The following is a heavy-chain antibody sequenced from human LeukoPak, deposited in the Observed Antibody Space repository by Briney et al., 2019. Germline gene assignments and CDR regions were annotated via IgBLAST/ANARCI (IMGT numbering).Heavy chain of an antibody. CDR3: ARLKAEDQWLVQSYYYYGMDV. V-gene: IGHV3-74*01. CDR2: INPGGSSI. D-gene: IGHD6-19*01. J-gene: IGHJ6*02. Sequence: GGSLRLSCAASGFTFSSYWMHWVRQVPGKGLVWVARINPGGSSITYADSVKGRFTISRDNAKNTLYLQMNSLRAEDTAVYYCARLKAEDQWLVQSYYYYGMDVWGQGTTVTVSS. CDR1: GFTFSSYW.